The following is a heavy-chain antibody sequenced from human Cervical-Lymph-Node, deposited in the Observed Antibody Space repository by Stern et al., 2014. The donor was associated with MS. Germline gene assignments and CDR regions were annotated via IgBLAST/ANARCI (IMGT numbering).Heavy chain of an antibody. V-gene: IGHV2-5*02. J-gene: IGHJ4*02. CDR2: IYWDDDE. CDR1: GFSFRTSGVG. D-gene: IGHD3-22*01. Sequence: ESGPTLVKPTQTLTLTCTFSGFSFRTSGVGVGWIRQPPGKALEWLALIYWDDDEHYSPSLKSRLTITKDTSKNQVVLTMTNMDPVDTATYYCAHGPSDYDSAGYYYGFDYWGQGTLVTVSS. CDR3: AHGPSDYDSAGYYYGFDY.